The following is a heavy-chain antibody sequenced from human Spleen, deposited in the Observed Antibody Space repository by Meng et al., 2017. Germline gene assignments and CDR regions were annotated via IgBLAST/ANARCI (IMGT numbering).Heavy chain of an antibody. D-gene: IGHD3-22*01. V-gene: IGHV3-48*03. CDR3: ARDCPVGDSSGYYLGPTPSLDY. J-gene: IGHJ4*02. Sequence: GESLKISCAASGFTFSSYEMNWVRQAPGKGLEWVSYISSSGSTIYYADSVKGRFTISRDNAKNTLYLQMNSLRAEDTAVYYCARDCPVGDSSGYYLGPTPSLDYWGQGTMVTVSS. CDR2: ISSSGSTI. CDR1: GFTFSSYE.